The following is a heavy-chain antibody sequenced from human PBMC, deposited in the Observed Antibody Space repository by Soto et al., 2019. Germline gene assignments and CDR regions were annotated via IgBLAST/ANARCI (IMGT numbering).Heavy chain of an antibody. Sequence: WWSLRLSCTASVFSFSSNDMSWFRQAPGEGLEWVSTLDKSGGSAFYADSVNGRFTISRDNSRNTLYLQMHSLRAEDTAFYYCAKDRIGQLAKFDYWGRGTLVTVSS. CDR1: VFSFSSND. V-gene: IGHV3-23*05. D-gene: IGHD1-1*01. CDR3: AKDRIGQLAKFDY. J-gene: IGHJ4*02. CDR2: LDKSGGSA.